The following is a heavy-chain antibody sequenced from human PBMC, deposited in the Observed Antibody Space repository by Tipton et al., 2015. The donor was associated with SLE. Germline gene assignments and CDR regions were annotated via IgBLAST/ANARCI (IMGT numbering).Heavy chain of an antibody. CDR1: GGSISSSSYY. CDR3: ARERGTYYYDSSGYPTPYFDY. J-gene: IGHJ4*02. Sequence: TLSLTCTVSGGSISSSSYYWGWIRQPPGKGLEWIGSIYYSGSTYYNPSLKSRVTISVDTSKNQFSLKLSSVTAADTAVYYCARERGTYYYDSSGYPTPYFDYWGQGTLVTVSS. D-gene: IGHD3-22*01. CDR2: IYYSGST. V-gene: IGHV4-39*07.